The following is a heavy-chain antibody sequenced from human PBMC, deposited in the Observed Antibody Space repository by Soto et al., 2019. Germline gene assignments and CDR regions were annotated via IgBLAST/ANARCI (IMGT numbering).Heavy chain of an antibody. D-gene: IGHD6-13*01. Sequence: SETLSLTCAVSGGSISSSNWWSWVRQPPGKGLEWIGEIYHSGSTNYNPSLKSRVTISVDKSKNQFSLKLSSVTAADTAVYYCARRGGLSSSPHFDYWGQGTLVTVSS. J-gene: IGHJ4*02. V-gene: IGHV4-4*02. CDR3: ARRGGLSSSPHFDY. CDR2: IYHSGST. CDR1: GGSISSSNW.